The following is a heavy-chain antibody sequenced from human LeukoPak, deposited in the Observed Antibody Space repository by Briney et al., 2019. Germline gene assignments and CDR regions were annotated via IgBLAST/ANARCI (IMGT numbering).Heavy chain of an antibody. J-gene: IGHJ4*02. CDR1: GFTFGDYA. CDR2: IRSKAYGGTT. V-gene: IGHV3-49*04. Sequence: GGSLRLSCTASGFTFGDYAMSWVRQAPGKGLEWVGFIRSKAYGGTTEYAASVKGRFTISRDDSKSIAYLQMNSLKTEDTAVYYCTRRYERYCSSTSCYGFDYWGQRTLVTVSS. CDR3: TRRYERYCSSTSCYGFDY. D-gene: IGHD2-2*01.